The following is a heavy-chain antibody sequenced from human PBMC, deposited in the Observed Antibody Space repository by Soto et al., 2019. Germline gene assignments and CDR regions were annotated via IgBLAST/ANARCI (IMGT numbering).Heavy chain of an antibody. CDR1: GFSLSTSGVG. V-gene: IGHV2-5*02. CDR2: IYWDDDK. Sequence: QITLKESGPTLVKPTQTLTLTCTFSGFSLSTSGVGVGWIRQPPGKALEWLALIYWDDDKRYSPSLKSRLTITKDTSKNQVVLTMTNMDPVDTATYYCARNRGRYCSGGSCAPTYGMDVWGQGTTVTVSS. J-gene: IGHJ6*02. D-gene: IGHD2-15*01. CDR3: ARNRGRYCSGGSCAPTYGMDV.